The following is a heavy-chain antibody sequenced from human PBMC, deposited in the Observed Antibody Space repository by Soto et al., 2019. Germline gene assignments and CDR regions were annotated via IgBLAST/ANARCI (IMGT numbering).Heavy chain of an antibody. CDR2: ISYDGSNK. CDR3: AKDPILDYADAFDI. V-gene: IGHV3-30*18. Sequence: PAGSLRLSCAASGDTFSSYGMPWVRQAPGKGLEWVAVISYDGSNKYYADSVKGRFTISRDNSKNTLYLQMNSLRAEDTVVYYCAKDPILDYADAFDIWGQGTMVTVSS. D-gene: IGHD4-17*01. J-gene: IGHJ3*02. CDR1: GDTFSSYG.